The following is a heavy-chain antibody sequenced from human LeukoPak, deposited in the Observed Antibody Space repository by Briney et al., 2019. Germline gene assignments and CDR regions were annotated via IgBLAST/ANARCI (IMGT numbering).Heavy chain of an antibody. CDR1: GFTFSSYW. J-gene: IGHJ4*02. CDR3: ARDSYSSGSSTGYLRY. V-gene: IGHV3-7*01. CDR2: IKQDGSEK. D-gene: IGHD6-19*01. Sequence: GGSLRLSCAASGFTFSSYWMSWVRQAPGKGLEWVANIKQDGSEKYYVDSVKGRFTISRDNAKNSLYLQMNSLRAEDTAVYYCARDSYSSGSSTGYLRYWGQGTLVTVSS.